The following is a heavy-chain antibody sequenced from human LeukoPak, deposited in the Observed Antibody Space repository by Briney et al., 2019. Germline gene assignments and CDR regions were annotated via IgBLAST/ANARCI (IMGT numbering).Heavy chain of an antibody. Sequence: PSETLSLTCTVSGGSISSSSYYWGWIRQPPGKGLEWIGSIYYSGNTYYNASLKSQVSISIDTSKNQFSLRLTSVTAADTAVYYCAREPPRKTYSSGCDYWGQGTLVTVSS. CDR3: AREPPRKTYSSGCDY. D-gene: IGHD6-19*01. V-gene: IGHV4-39*02. CDR2: IYYSGNT. CDR1: GGSISSSSYY. J-gene: IGHJ4*02.